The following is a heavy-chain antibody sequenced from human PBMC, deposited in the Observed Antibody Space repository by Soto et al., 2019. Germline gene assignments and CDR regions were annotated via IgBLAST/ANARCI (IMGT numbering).Heavy chain of an antibody. D-gene: IGHD3-3*01. Sequence: SLRLSCAASGFTFSSYAMHWVRQAPGKGLEWVAVISYDGSNKYYADSVKGRFTISRDNSKNTLYLQMNSLRAEDTAVYYCARDGARITIFGVVKASRGMDVWGQGTTVTVSS. CDR3: ARDGARITIFGVVKASRGMDV. CDR1: GFTFSSYA. J-gene: IGHJ6*02. CDR2: ISYDGSNK. V-gene: IGHV3-30-3*01.